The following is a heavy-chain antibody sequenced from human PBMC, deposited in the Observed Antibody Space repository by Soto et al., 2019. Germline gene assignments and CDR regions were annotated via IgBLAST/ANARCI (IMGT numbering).Heavy chain of an antibody. Sequence: PSETLSLTCTVSGAFITSDDYYWIWIRQPPGKGLEWIGYMYYSGRNYYNPSLKSRGTISADTSKNQFSLKLTSVTAADTAVYYCARRYFDWPYYGLDVWGPGTTVTVSS. CDR2: MYYSGRN. V-gene: IGHV4-30-4*01. CDR1: GAFITSDDYY. D-gene: IGHD3-9*01. J-gene: IGHJ6*02. CDR3: ARRYFDWPYYGLDV.